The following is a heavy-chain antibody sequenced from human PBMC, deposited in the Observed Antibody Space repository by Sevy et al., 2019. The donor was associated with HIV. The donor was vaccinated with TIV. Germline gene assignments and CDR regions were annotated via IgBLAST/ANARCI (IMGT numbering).Heavy chain of an antibody. D-gene: IGHD6-13*01. J-gene: IGHJ4*02. V-gene: IGHV3-48*02. CDR1: GFTFSSYS. Sequence: GGSLRLSCAASGFTFSSYSMNWVRQAPGKGLEWVSYISSSSTIYYADSVKGRFTISRDNAKNSLYLQMNSLRDVDTAVYYCARSENIAAAGWAGRNNYYFDYWGQGTLVTVSS. CDR2: ISSSSTI. CDR3: ARSENIAAAGWAGRNNYYFDY.